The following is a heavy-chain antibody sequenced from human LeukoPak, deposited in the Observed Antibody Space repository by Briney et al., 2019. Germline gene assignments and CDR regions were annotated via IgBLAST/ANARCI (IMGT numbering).Heavy chain of an antibody. V-gene: IGHV3-23*01. D-gene: IGHD3-10*01. CDR1: GFTFSSYA. CDR3: ATPMVRGVSEPFDY. CDR2: ISGSGGST. Sequence: PGGSLRLSCAASGFTFSSYAMSWVRQAPGKGLEWGSAISGSGGSTYYADSVKGRFTISRDNSKNTLYLQMNSLRAEDTAVYYCATPMVRGVSEPFDYWGQGTLVTVSS. J-gene: IGHJ4*02.